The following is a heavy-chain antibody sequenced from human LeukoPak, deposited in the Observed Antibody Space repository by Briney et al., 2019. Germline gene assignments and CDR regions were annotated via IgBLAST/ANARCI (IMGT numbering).Heavy chain of an antibody. D-gene: IGHD3-3*01. V-gene: IGHV1-18*01. CDR2: ISAYNGNT. Sequence: GASVKVSCKASGYTFTSYGISWVRQAPGQGLEWMGWISAYNGNTNYAQKLQGRVTMTTDTSTSTAYMELRSLRSEDTAVYYCANVPTIFGVVTGYMDVWGKGTTVTVSS. CDR1: GYTFTSYG. J-gene: IGHJ6*03. CDR3: ANVPTIFGVVTGYMDV.